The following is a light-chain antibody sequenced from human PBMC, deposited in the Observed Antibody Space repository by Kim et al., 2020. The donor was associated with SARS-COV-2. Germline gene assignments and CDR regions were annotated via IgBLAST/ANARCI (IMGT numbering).Light chain of an antibody. CDR2: QEI. CDR3: QAWDSSTHNYV. CDR1: KVGDKY. V-gene: IGLV3-1*01. Sequence: PGQPACITGSGSKVGDKYVSWNQQKPGQSPVMVIYQEIQRPAGIPEPFSGSNAGNTATLTISGTQAMDEADYYWQAWDSSTHNYVFGAGTQVTVL. J-gene: IGLJ1*01.